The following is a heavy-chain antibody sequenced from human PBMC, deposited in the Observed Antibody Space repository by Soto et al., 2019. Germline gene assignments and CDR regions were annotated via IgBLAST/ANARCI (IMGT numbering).Heavy chain of an antibody. CDR1: GGSFSGYY. V-gene: IGHV4-34*01. Sequence: QVQLQQWGAGLLKPSETLSLTCAVYGGSFSGYYWSWIRQPPGKGLEWIGEINHSGSTNYNPSLKSRVTISVDTSKNQFSLKLSSVTAADTAVYYCARDDMDSSGYWGMDVWGQGTTVTVSS. CDR2: INHSGST. D-gene: IGHD3-22*01. CDR3: ARDDMDSSGYWGMDV. J-gene: IGHJ6*02.